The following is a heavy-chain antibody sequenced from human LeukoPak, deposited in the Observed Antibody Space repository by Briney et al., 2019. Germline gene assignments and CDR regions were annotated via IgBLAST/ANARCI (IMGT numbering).Heavy chain of an antibody. V-gene: IGHV3-11*01. Sequence: PGASLRLSCAAYGFTFSDYHMNWIRQAPGKGPEWVSYISPGGNTIYFADSVSGRFTLSRDSARNSLSLQMNSLTAEDTAVYYCAAGRDIAVAGPGGYFDYWGRGTLVTVSS. CDR1: GFTFSDYH. CDR2: ISPGGNTI. D-gene: IGHD6-19*01. J-gene: IGHJ4*02. CDR3: AAGRDIAVAGPGGYFDY.